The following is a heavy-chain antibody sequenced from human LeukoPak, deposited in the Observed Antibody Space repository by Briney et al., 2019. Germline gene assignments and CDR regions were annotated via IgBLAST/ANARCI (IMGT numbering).Heavy chain of an antibody. J-gene: IGHJ4*02. Sequence: HPGGSLRPSCAASGFTFSSYEMNWVRQAPGKGLEWVSYISSSGSTIYYADSVKGRFTISRDNSKNTLYLQMNTLRAEDTAVYYCAKGVKHIVVLTAQHYFDYWGQGTLVTVSS. D-gene: IGHD2-21*02. CDR1: GFTFSSYE. CDR3: AKGVKHIVVLTAQHYFDY. CDR2: ISSSGSTI. V-gene: IGHV3-48*03.